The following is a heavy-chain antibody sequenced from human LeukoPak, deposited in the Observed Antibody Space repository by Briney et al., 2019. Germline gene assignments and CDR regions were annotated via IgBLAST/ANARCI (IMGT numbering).Heavy chain of an antibody. V-gene: IGHV4-39*07. CDR2: IYYSGST. J-gene: IGHJ4*02. CDR3: ARDGSSSELVDY. D-gene: IGHD6-6*01. CDR1: GGSISSSSYY. Sequence: SETLSLTCTVSGGSISSSSYYWGWFRQPPGKGLEWIGSIYYSGSTYYNPSLRSRVTISVDTSKNQFSLKLSSVTAADTAVYYRARDGSSSELVDYWGQGTLVTVSS.